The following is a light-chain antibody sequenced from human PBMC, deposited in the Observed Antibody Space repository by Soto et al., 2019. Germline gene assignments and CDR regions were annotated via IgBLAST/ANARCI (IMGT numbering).Light chain of an antibody. CDR3: QQYSSRST. CDR1: QSISSW. V-gene: IGKV1-5*03. Sequence: DIQMTQSPSTLSASVGDRVTITCRASQSISSWLAWYQQKPGKAPKLLIYKASSLKSGVPSRFSGSGFGTEFTLTISSLQPGDFATYYCQQYSSRSTFGQRTKVDIK. J-gene: IGKJ1*01. CDR2: KAS.